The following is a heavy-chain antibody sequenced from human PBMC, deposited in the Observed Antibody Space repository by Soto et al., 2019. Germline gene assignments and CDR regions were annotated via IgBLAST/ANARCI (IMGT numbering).Heavy chain of an antibody. CDR1: GGTFSTYA. CDR3: ARYCAGNACYSRHYYAMDV. Sequence: QVQLVQSGAEVRKPGSSVKVSCKASGGTFSTYAVIWVRQAPGQGLEWMGGIIPISGTTYYAQRFQGTVTLTADEPTSTTYMELSSVKPDDTAVYYCARYCAGNACYSRHYYAMDVWGQGTTVSVSS. D-gene: IGHD2-21*02. CDR2: IIPISGTT. V-gene: IGHV1-69*01. J-gene: IGHJ6*02.